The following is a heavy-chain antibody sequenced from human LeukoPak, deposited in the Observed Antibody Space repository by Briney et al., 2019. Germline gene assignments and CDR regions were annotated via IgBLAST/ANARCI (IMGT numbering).Heavy chain of an antibody. J-gene: IGHJ4*02. CDR1: GYTFTNYG. CDR2: ISAHDGTR. Sequence: ASVKVSCKASGYTFTNYGVTWVRQAPGQGLEWMGWISAHDGTRNYALKHEDRVTMTTDTSTSTAYMELRGLRSDDTAVYYCARRSTLYSSGRFYFDYWGQGTLVTVSS. CDR3: ARRSTLYSSGRFYFDY. V-gene: IGHV1-18*01. D-gene: IGHD6-19*01.